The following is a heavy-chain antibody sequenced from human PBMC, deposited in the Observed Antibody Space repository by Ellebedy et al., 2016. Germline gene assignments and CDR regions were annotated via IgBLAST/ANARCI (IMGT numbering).Heavy chain of an antibody. CDR3: AQVEMATITVYY. CDR2: IYWDDDK. Sequence: SGPTLVKPTQTLTLTCTFSGFSLSTSGVGVGWIRQPPGKALEWLALIYWDDDKRYSPSLKSRLTITKDTSKNQVVLTMTNMDPVDTATYYCAQVEMATITVYYWGQGTLVTVSS. CDR1: GFSLSTSGVG. V-gene: IGHV2-5*02. J-gene: IGHJ4*02. D-gene: IGHD5-24*01.